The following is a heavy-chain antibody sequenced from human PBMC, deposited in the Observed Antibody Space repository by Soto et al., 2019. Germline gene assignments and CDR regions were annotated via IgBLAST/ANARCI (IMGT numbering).Heavy chain of an antibody. CDR1: GGSFSGYY. Sequence: SETLSLTCAVYGGSFSGYYWSCIRQPPGKGLEWIGEINHRGSTNYNPSLKTRVTISVDTSKNQFSLKLSSVTAADTAVYYCARAVGIVDVWGQGTTVTVS. D-gene: IGHD2-15*01. CDR3: ARAVGIVDV. CDR2: INHRGST. V-gene: IGHV4-34*01. J-gene: IGHJ6*02.